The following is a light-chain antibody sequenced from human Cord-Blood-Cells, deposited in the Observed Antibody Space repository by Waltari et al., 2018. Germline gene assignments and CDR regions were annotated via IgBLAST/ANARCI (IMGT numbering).Light chain of an antibody. V-gene: IGLV2-14*03. CDR3: SSYTSSSTLV. CDR2: DVS. CDR1: SSAVGGYNY. Sequence: QSALTQPASVSGSPGQSITISCTGTSSAVGGYNYVSWYQKHPGKAPKLIIYDVSNRPSGVSNRFSGSKSGNTASLTISGLQTEDEADYYCSSYTSSSTLVFGGGTKLTVL. J-gene: IGLJ3*02.